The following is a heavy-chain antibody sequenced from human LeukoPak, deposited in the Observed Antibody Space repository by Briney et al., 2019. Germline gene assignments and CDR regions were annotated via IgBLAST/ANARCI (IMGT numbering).Heavy chain of an antibody. J-gene: IGHJ5*02. CDR2: ISGSGGST. V-gene: IGHV3-23*01. Sequence: GGTLRLSCAASGFTFSSYGMSWVRQAPGKGLEWVSAISGSGGSTYYADSVKGRFTISRDNSKNTLYLQMNSLRAEDTAVYYCAKSAAGTGYNWFDPWGQGTLVTVSS. CDR1: GFTFSSYG. CDR3: AKSAAGTGYNWFDP. D-gene: IGHD6-13*01.